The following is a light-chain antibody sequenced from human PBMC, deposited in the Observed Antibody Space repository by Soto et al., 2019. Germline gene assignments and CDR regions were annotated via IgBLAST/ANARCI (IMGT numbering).Light chain of an antibody. Sequence: EIVLTQSPGTLSLSPGEAATLSCRASQSVSRSLAWYQQKPGQPPRLLIYGASRRATGIPDRFSGSGSGTDFTLTISRLEPEDFAVYYCQRYGDSPFTFGPRTKVDIK. J-gene: IGKJ3*01. CDR1: QSVSRS. CDR2: GAS. V-gene: IGKV3-20*01. CDR3: QRYGDSPFT.